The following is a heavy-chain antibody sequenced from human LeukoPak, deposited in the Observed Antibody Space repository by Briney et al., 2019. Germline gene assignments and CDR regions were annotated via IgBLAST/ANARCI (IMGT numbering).Heavy chain of an antibody. V-gene: IGHV1-24*01. CDR1: GYTLTELS. CDR2: FDPEDGET. CDR3: ATAWGHYGDYGEGRFDY. J-gene: IGHJ4*02. Sequence: ASVKVSCKVSGYTLTELSMHWVRQAPGKGLEWMGGFDPEDGETIYAQKFQGRVTMTEDTSTDTAYMELSSLRSEDTAVYYCATAWGHYGDYGEGRFDYWGQGTLVTVSP. D-gene: IGHD4-17*01.